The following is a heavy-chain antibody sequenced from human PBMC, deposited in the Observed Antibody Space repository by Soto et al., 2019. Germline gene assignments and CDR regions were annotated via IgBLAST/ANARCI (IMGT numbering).Heavy chain of an antibody. Sequence: SETLSLTCAVYGGSFSDYSWGWIRQPPGKGLEWIGEINHTGYTNYNPSLKSRVTISVDTSKSQFSLNLSSVTAADTAVFYCARGAYSPDAFDIWGQGALVT. D-gene: IGHD4-4*01. V-gene: IGHV4-34*01. CDR3: ARGAYSPDAFDI. J-gene: IGHJ3*02. CDR1: GGSFSDYS. CDR2: INHTGYT.